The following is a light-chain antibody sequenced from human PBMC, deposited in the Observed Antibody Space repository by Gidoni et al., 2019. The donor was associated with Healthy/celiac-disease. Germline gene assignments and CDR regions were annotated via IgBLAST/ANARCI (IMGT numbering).Light chain of an antibody. J-gene: IGLJ1*01. CDR2: EVS. CDR1: SSDVGGYNY. Sequence: QSALTQPASVSGSPGQSITISCTGTSSDVGGYNYVSWYQQHPGKAPKLMIYEVSNRPSGVSNRFSGSKSGNTASLTISGLQAEDEADYYCSSYTSSSTRVVFGTGTKVTVL. CDR3: SSYTSSSTRVV. V-gene: IGLV2-14*01.